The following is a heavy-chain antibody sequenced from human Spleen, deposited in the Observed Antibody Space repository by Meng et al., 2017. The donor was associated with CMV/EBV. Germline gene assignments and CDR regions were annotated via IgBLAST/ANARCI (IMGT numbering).Heavy chain of an antibody. D-gene: IGHD6-6*01. Sequence: GESLKISCAASGFTFSSYAMSWVRQAPGKGLEWVSAISGSGGSTYYADSVKGRFTISRDNSKNTLYLQMNSLRAEDTAVYYCAKVLSSSSRNFDYWGQGTLVTVSS. CDR1: GFTFSSYA. CDR3: AKVLSSSSRNFDY. CDR2: ISGSGGST. V-gene: IGHV3-23*01. J-gene: IGHJ4*02.